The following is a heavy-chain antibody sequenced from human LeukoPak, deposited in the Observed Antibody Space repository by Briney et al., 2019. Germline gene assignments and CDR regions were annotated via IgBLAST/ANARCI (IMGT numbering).Heavy chain of an antibody. D-gene: IGHD3-16*02. CDR2: ISSSSSTI. Sequence: TGGSLRLSCAASGFTFSSYSMNWVRQAPGKGLEWVSYISSSSSTIYYSDSVKGRFTISRDNAKDSLYLQMNSLRAEDTAVYYCAKGMITFGGVIALDAFDIWGQGTMVTVSS. V-gene: IGHV3-48*01. J-gene: IGHJ3*02. CDR1: GFTFSSYS. CDR3: AKGMITFGGVIALDAFDI.